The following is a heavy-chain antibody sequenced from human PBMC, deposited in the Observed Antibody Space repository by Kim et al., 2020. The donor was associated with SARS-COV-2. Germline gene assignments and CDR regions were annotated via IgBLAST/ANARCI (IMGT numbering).Heavy chain of an antibody. CDR1: GFTFSSYG. D-gene: IGHD2-2*01. CDR2: ISYDGSNK. CDR3: AKDRARYCSSTSCFGWFDP. V-gene: IGHV3-30*18. J-gene: IGHJ5*02. Sequence: GGSLRLSCAASGFTFSSYGMHWVRQAPGKGLEWVAVISYDGSNKYYADSVKGRFTISRDNSKNTLYLQMNSLRAEDTAVYYCAKDRARYCSSTSCFGWFDPWHQGTLVTVSS.